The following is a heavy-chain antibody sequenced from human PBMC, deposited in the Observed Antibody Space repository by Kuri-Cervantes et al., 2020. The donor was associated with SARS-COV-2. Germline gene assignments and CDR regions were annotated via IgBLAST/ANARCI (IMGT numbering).Heavy chain of an antibody. J-gene: IGHJ4*02. CDR1: GFTFSSYW. D-gene: IGHD1-1*01. CDR3: VRDGDHWNFDY. CDR2: INPDGSYT. Sequence: GESLKISCAASGFTFSSYWMSWVRQAPGKGLVWVSRINPDGSYTNNADSVKGRFTLSRDNAKNMLFLQMNSLRAEDTAVYYCVRDGDHWNFDYWGQGTLVTVSS. V-gene: IGHV3-74*01.